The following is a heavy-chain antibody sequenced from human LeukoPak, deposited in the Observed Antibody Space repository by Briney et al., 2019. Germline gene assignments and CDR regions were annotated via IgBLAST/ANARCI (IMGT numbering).Heavy chain of an antibody. J-gene: IGHJ4*02. Sequence: GASVKVSCKASGYTFTSYGISWVRQAPGQGLEWMGWISAYNGNTNYAQKLQGRVTMTTDTSTSTAYMELRSLRSDDTAVYYCAAGDGYNLTGHYFDYWGQGTLVTVSS. D-gene: IGHD5-24*01. V-gene: IGHV1-18*01. CDR3: AAGDGYNLTGHYFDY. CDR2: ISAYNGNT. CDR1: GYTFTSYG.